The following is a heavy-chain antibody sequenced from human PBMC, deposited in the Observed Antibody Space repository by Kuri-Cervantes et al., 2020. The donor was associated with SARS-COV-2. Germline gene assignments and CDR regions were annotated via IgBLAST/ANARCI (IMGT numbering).Heavy chain of an antibody. D-gene: IGHD6-13*01. J-gene: IGHJ6*02. CDR2: INPNSGGT. Sequence: ASVKVSCKASGYTFTGYYMHWVRQAPGQGLEWMGWINPNSGGTNYAQKFQGWVTMTRDTSISTAYMELSRLRSDDTAVYYCARAHGNGIAAAENHAYYYYYGMDVWGQGTTVTVSS. CDR3: ARAHGNGIAAAENHAYYYYYGMDV. CDR1: GYTFTGYY. V-gene: IGHV1-2*04.